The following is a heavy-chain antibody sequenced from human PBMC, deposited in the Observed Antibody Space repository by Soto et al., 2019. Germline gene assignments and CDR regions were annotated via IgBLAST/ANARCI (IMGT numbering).Heavy chain of an antibody. CDR2: IGDSGAKT. D-gene: IGHD5-12*01. CDR1: GFIFGSYA. CDR3: AKDTHDRQSAYESFDL. V-gene: IGHV3-23*01. J-gene: IGHJ4*02. Sequence: GGSLRLSCAASGFIFGSYAMSWVRQSAGKGLEWVAGIGDSGAKTYYADFVKGRFTISRDNYKNTLYLQMNSLRAEDTAIYSCAKDTHDRQSAYESFDLWGQGTLVTVSS.